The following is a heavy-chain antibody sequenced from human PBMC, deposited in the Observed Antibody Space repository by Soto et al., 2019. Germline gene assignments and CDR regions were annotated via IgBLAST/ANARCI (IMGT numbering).Heavy chain of an antibody. CDR1: GAALSSGGYF. Sequence: PSETLSLTCTVSGAALSSGGYFYTWVRQPPGKGLEWLGYIYYSGGTNYNPSLKSRVTISLDQSKSQFSLRLISVTPADTAVYYCTREQSDDNYFDPWGKATLVTVSS. J-gene: IGHJ5*02. CDR2: IYYSGGT. V-gene: IGHV4-61*08. D-gene: IGHD6-19*01. CDR3: TREQSDDNYFDP.